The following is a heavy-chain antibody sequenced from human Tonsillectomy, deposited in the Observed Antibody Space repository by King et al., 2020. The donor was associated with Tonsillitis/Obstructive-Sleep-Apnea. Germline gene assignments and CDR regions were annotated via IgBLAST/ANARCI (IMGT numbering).Heavy chain of an antibody. D-gene: IGHD3-3*01. Sequence: QVQLQESGPGLVKPSETLSLTCTVSGDSISSFYWSWIRQPPGKGLEWIGYISYSGGTNYNPSLKSRVTISVDTSKNQFSLKLSSVTAADTAVYYCARGLEWLSPQYYFDYWGQGTLVTVSS. CDR2: ISYSGGT. CDR3: ARGLEWLSPQYYFDY. CDR1: GDSISSFY. J-gene: IGHJ4*02. V-gene: IGHV4-59*08.